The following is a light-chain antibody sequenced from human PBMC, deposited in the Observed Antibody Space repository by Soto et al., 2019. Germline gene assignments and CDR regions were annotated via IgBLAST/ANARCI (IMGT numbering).Light chain of an antibody. Sequence: VLTQHPSASGSPGQSVTISCTGTKNDIGVYDFVSWYQHHPGKAPRLIIYEVVQRPSGVPDRFSGSKSGNTASLTVSGLQAADEADYFCNSYAGSNTYVFGSGTKVTVL. CDR2: EVV. CDR3: NSYAGSNTYV. CDR1: KNDIGVYDF. V-gene: IGLV2-8*01. J-gene: IGLJ1*01.